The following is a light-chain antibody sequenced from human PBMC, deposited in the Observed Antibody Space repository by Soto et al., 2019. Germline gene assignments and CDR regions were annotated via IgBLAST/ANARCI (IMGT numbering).Light chain of an antibody. Sequence: EIVLTQSPGTLSLSPGERATLSCRASQSVSSSYLAWYQQKPGQAPRLLIYGASSRATGIPDRFSGSGSGTEFTITISRLEPEDFAVYYCQQYGSSPPETFGPGTKVDIK. CDR1: QSVSSSY. J-gene: IGKJ3*01. CDR3: QQYGSSPPET. CDR2: GAS. V-gene: IGKV3-20*01.